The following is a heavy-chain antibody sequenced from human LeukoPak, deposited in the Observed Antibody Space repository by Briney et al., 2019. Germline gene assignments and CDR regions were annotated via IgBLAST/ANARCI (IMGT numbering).Heavy chain of an antibody. D-gene: IGHD3-16*02. CDR2: IKSETDGGTT. J-gene: IGHJ4*02. Sequence: GGSLRLSCAASGFTFSNAWMSWVRQAPGKGLEWVDRIKSETDGGTTDYAAPVKGRFTISRDDSKNTLYLQMNSLKTEDTAVYYCTTDRWDYDYVWGSYRHYYFDYWGQGTLVTVSS. CDR3: TTDRWDYDYVWGSYRHYYFDY. V-gene: IGHV3-15*01. CDR1: GFTFSNAW.